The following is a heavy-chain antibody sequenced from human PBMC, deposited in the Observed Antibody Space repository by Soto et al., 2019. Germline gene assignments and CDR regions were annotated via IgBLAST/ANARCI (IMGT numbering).Heavy chain of an antibody. CDR1: GFTVSSNY. CDR3: ARSAATHYYYYMDV. Sequence: PWGSLRLSCAASGFTVSSNYMSWVRQAPGKGLEWVSIIYSGGSTFYADSVEGRFTISRDNSKNTLYLQMNSLRAEDTAVYYCARSAATHYYYYMDVWGKGTTVTVSS. J-gene: IGHJ6*03. D-gene: IGHD2-2*01. CDR2: IYSGGST. V-gene: IGHV3-66*01.